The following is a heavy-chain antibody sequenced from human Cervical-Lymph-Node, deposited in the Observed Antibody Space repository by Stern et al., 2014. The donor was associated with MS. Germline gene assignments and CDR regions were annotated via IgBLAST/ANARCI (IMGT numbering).Heavy chain of an antibody. CDR1: GGAFGNFA. Sequence: QVKLVQSGAEVKKPGSSVMVSCRASGGAFGNFAVNWVRQAHGRRPEWMGGIVPMFVKANYAPRCQGRLTITADDSTSTAYMELNSLTSDGTAVYFCAREAIVHSGTFDFWGQGTLVTVSS. CDR3: AREAIVHSGTFDF. D-gene: IGHD5-12*01. J-gene: IGHJ4*02. V-gene: IGHV1-69*01. CDR2: IVPMFVKA.